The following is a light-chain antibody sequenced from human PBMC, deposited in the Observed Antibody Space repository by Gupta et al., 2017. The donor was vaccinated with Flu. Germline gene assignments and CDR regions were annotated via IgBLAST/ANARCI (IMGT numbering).Light chain of an antibody. V-gene: IGLV1-40*01. CDR2: GNS. J-gene: IGLJ1*01. CDR3: QSYDSSLGV. Sequence: QSVLTQPPSVSGAPGQSATISCTGSSSTIWAGYDVHWYQQRPGTAPKLIIYGNSKQTSGDPDRCSGSRSGTSASLAITVLQAEDEADYYCQSYDSSLGVFGTGTKVTVL. CDR1: SSTIWAGYD.